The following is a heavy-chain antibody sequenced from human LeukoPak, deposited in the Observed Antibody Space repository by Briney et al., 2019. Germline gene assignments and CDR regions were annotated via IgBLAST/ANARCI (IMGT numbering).Heavy chain of an antibody. V-gene: IGHV4-59*08. CDR2: IYDRGST. D-gene: IGHD3-16*01. Sequence: PSETLSLTCTVSGGSISSYYWSWIRQPPGKGLEWIGNIYDRGSTKYNPSLKSRVTISVDTSKNQFSLKLSSVTAADTAVYYCARGYPVGGARYYFDYWGQGTLVTVSS. CDR3: ARGYPVGGARYYFDY. CDR1: GGSISSYY. J-gene: IGHJ4*02.